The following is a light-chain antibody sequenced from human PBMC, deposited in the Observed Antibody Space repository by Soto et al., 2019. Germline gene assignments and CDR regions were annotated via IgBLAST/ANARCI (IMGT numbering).Light chain of an antibody. CDR1: SSDVGGYNY. V-gene: IGLV2-11*01. Sequence: QSALTHPLSLSVSPGQSVTVACTGTSSDVGGYNYVSWYQQHPGKAPKLLIYDVSKRPSGVPDRFPGSKSGNTASLTISGLQAEDEADYYCCSYAGSYTSFVVFGGGTKLTVL. CDR2: DVS. CDR3: CSYAGSYTSFVV. J-gene: IGLJ2*01.